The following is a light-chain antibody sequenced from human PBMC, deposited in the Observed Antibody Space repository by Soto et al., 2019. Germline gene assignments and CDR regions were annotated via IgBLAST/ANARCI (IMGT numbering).Light chain of an antibody. Sequence: EIVLTHSPATLSLSPGEIATLSCRASQSVSSYLAWYQQKPGQAPRLLMYDASTRATGIPARFSGSGSGTDFTLTISSLEPEDSAVYYCQQRSNWPSITFGQGTRLEIK. CDR2: DAS. V-gene: IGKV3-11*01. CDR3: QQRSNWPSIT. CDR1: QSVSSY. J-gene: IGKJ5*01.